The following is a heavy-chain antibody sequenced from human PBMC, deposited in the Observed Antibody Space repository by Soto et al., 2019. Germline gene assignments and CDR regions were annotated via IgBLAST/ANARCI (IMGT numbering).Heavy chain of an antibody. J-gene: IGHJ5*02. Sequence: QVQLVQSGGEVKKPGASVRVSCRTSGYIFTSYGISWVRQAPGQGLEWMGWISAYNYDTVYAQKFQGRLSLTTDTATTTAYMELRRLSSDDTAVYYCARGTRRTAYPWGQGTLVTVSS. V-gene: IGHV1-18*01. D-gene: IGHD1-1*01. CDR1: GYIFTSYG. CDR3: ARGTRRTAYP. CDR2: ISAYNYDT.